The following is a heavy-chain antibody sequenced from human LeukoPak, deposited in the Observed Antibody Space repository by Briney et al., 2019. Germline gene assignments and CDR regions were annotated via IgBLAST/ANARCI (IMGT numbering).Heavy chain of an antibody. J-gene: IGHJ4*02. Sequence: QPGGSLRLSCAASGFTVSNNNMSWVRQARGKGLEWVSVIYSGGSTYYADSVKGRFTISRDNSKNTLYLQMNSLRAEDTAVYYCARDYCSGGSCYSHWGQGTLVTVSS. CDR1: GFTVSNNN. CDR3: ARDYCSGGSCYSH. CDR2: IYSGGST. D-gene: IGHD2-15*01. V-gene: IGHV3-53*01.